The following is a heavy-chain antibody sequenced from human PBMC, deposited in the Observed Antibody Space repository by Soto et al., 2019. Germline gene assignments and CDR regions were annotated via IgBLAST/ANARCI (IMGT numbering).Heavy chain of an antibody. J-gene: IGHJ6*02. CDR1: GYTFTSYA. CDR2: INAGNGNT. D-gene: IGHD6-19*01. V-gene: IGHV1-3*01. CDR3: ARGRGSGWNYYGMDV. Sequence: GASVKVSCKASGYTFTSYAMHWVRQAPGQRLEWMGWINAGNGNTKYSQKFQGRVAMTRNTSISTAYMELSSLTPEDTAVYFCARGRGSGWNYYGMDVWGQGTTVTVSS.